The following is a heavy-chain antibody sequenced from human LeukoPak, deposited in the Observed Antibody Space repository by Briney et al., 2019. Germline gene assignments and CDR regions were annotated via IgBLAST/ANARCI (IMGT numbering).Heavy chain of an antibody. D-gene: IGHD3-22*01. Sequence: PSQTLSLTCAVSGGSISSGGYSWSWIRQPPGKGLEWIGYIYHSGSTYYNPSLKSRVTISVDRSKNQFSLKLSSVTAADTAVYYCARGVPIYDSSPHYFDYWGQGTLVTVSS. CDR1: GGSISSGGYS. CDR3: ARGVPIYDSSPHYFDY. CDR2: IYHSGST. V-gene: IGHV4-30-2*01. J-gene: IGHJ4*02.